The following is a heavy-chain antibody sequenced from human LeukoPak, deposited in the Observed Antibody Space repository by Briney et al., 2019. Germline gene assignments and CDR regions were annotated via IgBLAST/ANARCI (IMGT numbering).Heavy chain of an antibody. V-gene: IGHV1-46*01. CDR3: ARDRRDGYNWYYFDY. D-gene: IGHD5-24*01. J-gene: IGHJ4*02. CDR2: INPSGGST. Sequence: ASVKVSCKASGYTFTSYYMHWVRQAPGQGLEWMGIINPSGGSTSYAQKFQGRVTMTRDTSTSTVYMELSSLRSEDTAVYYCARDRRDGYNWYYFDYWGQGTLVTVSS. CDR1: GYTFTSYY.